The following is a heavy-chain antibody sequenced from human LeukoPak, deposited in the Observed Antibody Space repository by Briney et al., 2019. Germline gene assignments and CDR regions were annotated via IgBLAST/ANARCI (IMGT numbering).Heavy chain of an antibody. Sequence: SGPTLVNPTQTLTLTCTFSGFSLSTSGVRVSWIRQPPGKALEWLARIDWNDDKFYSTSLKTRLTISKDTSKNQVVLTMTNMDPVDTGTYYCAQIVGAGTSSYFDYWGQGTLVTVSS. CDR3: AQIVGAGTSSYFDY. V-gene: IGHV2-70*04. D-gene: IGHD3-16*01. CDR2: IDWNDDK. J-gene: IGHJ4*02. CDR1: GFSLSTSGVR.